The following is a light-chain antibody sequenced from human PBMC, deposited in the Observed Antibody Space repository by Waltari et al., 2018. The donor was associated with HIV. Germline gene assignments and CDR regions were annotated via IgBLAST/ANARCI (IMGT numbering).Light chain of an antibody. CDR2: DNN. Sequence: QSVLTQPPSVSAAPGQRVTISCSGSTSNIGTRDPSWYQQVPGTAPKLLTYDNNKRPSGIPDRFSGSKSGTSATLDITGLETGDEADYYCGTWDSSLSIMVFGGGTKVTVL. V-gene: IGLV1-51*01. J-gene: IGLJ2*01. CDR3: GTWDSSLSIMV. CDR1: TSNIGTRD.